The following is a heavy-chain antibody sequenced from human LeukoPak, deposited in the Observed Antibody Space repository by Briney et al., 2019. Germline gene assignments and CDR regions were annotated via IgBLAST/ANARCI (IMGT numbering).Heavy chain of an antibody. J-gene: IGHJ4*02. V-gene: IGHV4-4*07. CDR2: IHTSGTA. CDR1: GDSISNYY. D-gene: IGHD3-22*01. Sequence: PSETLSLICTVSGDSISNYYWSWIRQPAGKGLEWIGRIHTSGTANYNPPLKSRVSISTDRSKNQVYLKLSSVTAADTAVYYCARDYHENTGYSFDSWGQGSLVSVSS. CDR3: ARDYHENTGYSFDS.